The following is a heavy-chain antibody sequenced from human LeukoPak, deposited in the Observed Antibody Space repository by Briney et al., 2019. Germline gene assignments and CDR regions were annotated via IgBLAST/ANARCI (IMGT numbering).Heavy chain of an antibody. CDR1: GFTFSSYE. J-gene: IGHJ6*03. CDR2: ISSSGSTI. D-gene: IGHD2-15*01. V-gene: IGHV3-48*03. Sequence: GGSLRLSCAASGFTFSSYEMNWVRQAPGKGLEWVSYISSSGSTIYYADSVKGRFTISRDNAKNTLYLQMNSLRAEDTAVYYCARVLRYCSGGNCYSGGLGYMDVWGKGTTVTISS. CDR3: ARVLRYCSGGNCYSGGLGYMDV.